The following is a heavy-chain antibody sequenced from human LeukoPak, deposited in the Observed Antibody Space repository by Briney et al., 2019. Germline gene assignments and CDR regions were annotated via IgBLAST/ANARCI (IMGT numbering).Heavy chain of an antibody. D-gene: IGHD4-23*01. V-gene: IGHV4-34*01. CDR1: GGSFSGYY. CDR2: INHSGST. Sequence: SETLSLTCAVYGGSFSGYYWSWIRQPPGKGLEWIGEINHSGSTNYNPSLKSRVTISVDTSKDQFSLKLSSVTAADTAVYYCASWTKVAAYWGQGTLVTVSS. J-gene: IGHJ4*02. CDR3: ASWTKVAAY.